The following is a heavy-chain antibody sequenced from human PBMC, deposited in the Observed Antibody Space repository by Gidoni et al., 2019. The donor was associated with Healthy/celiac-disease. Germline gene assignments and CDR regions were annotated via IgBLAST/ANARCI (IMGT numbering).Heavy chain of an antibody. V-gene: IGHV4-4*02. CDR1: GGSISSSNW. J-gene: IGHJ6*02. CDR3: ARAPQGSLRPYYYYGMDV. CDR2: IYHSGST. D-gene: IGHD2-15*01. Sequence: QVQLQESGPGLVKPSGTLSLTCAVSGGSISSSNWWSWVRQPPVKGLEWIGEIYHSGSTNYNPSLKSRVTISVDKSKNQFSLKLSSVTAADTAVYYCARAPQGSLRPYYYYGMDVWGQGTTVTVSS.